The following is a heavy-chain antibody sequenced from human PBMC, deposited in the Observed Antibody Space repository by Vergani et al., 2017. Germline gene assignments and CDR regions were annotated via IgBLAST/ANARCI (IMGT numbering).Heavy chain of an antibody. CDR3: ARQTTYTDS. J-gene: IGHJ4*02. V-gene: IGHV5-51*01. D-gene: IGHD1-1*01. Sequence: EVALVQSGPEMRKPGESLTISCKRSEYSFGNYWIGWVRQRPGKGLEWMGIIYPADSDTRYSPSFQGQVTISADKSISTAFLQWDSLKASDTALYYCARQTTYTDSWGQGTLVTVSS. CDR1: EYSFGNYW. CDR2: IYPADSDT.